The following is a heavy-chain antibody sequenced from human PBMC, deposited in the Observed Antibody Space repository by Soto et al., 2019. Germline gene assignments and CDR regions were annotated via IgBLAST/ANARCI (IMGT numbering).Heavy chain of an antibody. V-gene: IGHV3-48*01. CDR1: GFPFSTYS. CDR3: ARNPVGTNNWFDP. J-gene: IGHJ5*02. CDR2: IASSSDII. Sequence: PGGSLRLSCAAFGFPFSTYSMNWVRQAPGKGLEWLSFIASSSDIIHYADSVKGRFTISRDNAKNSLYLQMSSLRAEDTGIYYCARNPVGTNNWFDPWGQGTLVTVSS. D-gene: IGHD6-13*01.